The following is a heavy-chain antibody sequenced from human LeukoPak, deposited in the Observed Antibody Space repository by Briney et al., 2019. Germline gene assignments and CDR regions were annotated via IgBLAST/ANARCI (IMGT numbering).Heavy chain of an antibody. CDR1: GFTFSSYA. V-gene: IGHV3-23*01. CDR3: AKNPGFGVGVRYYFDY. CDR2: ISGSGGST. D-gene: IGHD3-10*01. J-gene: IGHJ4*02. Sequence: GGSLRLSCAASGFTFSSYAMSWVRQAPGKGLEWVSAISGSGGSTYYADSVKGRFTISRDNSKNTLYLQMNSLRAEDTAVYYCAKNPGFGVGVRYYFDYRGQGTLVTVSS.